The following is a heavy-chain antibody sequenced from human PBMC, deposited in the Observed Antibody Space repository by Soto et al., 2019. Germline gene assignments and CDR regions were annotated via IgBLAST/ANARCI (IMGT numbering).Heavy chain of an antibody. CDR2: IYWDDDK. D-gene: IGHD6-19*01. J-gene: IGHJ4*02. CDR3: AHTLVAGLGYYFDY. V-gene: IGHV2-5*02. Sequence: QITLKESGPTLVKPTQTLTLTCTFSGFSLSTTRVGVGWIRQPPGKALEWLALIYWDDDKRYSPFLKSRLTITKDTSKTQVVLTMTNMDSMDTATYFCAHTLVAGLGYYFDYWGQGTLVTVSS. CDR1: GFSLSTTRVG.